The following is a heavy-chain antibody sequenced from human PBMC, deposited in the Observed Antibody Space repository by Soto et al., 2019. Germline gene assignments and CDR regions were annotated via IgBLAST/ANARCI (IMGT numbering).Heavy chain of an antibody. D-gene: IGHD3-16*01. Sequence: SGKVACKASGYTFTSYGISLVRQAPGQGLEWMGWISAYNGNTNYAQKLQGRVTMTPDTSTSTAYMDLRSLRSDDTAVYYCARESGGGRGFDYWGQGTLVTVSS. V-gene: IGHV1-18*04. CDR1: GYTFTSYG. CDR3: ARESGGGRGFDY. CDR2: ISAYNGNT. J-gene: IGHJ4*02.